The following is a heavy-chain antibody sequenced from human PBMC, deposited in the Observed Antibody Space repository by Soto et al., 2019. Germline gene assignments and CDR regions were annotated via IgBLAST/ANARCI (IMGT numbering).Heavy chain of an antibody. CDR2: IAPFKGKT. J-gene: IGHJ4*02. Sequence: GASVKFSCKASGYIFNHYGINWVRQAPGQGLEWVGWIAPFKGKTNSLQRLQDRISMTIETSTNTAYLEVTRLTSDDTGVYYCAREGGSSTYYPLELDYWGQGTLVTVSS. CDR1: GYIFNHYG. CDR3: AREGGSSTYYPLELDY. D-gene: IGHD2-2*01. V-gene: IGHV1-18*04.